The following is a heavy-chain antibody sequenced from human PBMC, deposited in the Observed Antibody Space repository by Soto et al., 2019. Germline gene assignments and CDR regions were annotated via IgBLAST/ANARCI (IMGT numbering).Heavy chain of an antibody. D-gene: IGHD6-19*01. CDR2: TYYRSKWYN. Sequence: SQTLSLTCAISGDSVSSNSAAWNWIRQSPSRGPEWLGRTYYRSKWYNDYAVSVKSRITINPDTSKNQFSLQLNSVTPEDTAVYYCASAGYSSGWYRGYYFDYWGQGTLVTVSS. CDR3: ASAGYSSGWYRGYYFDY. J-gene: IGHJ4*02. V-gene: IGHV6-1*01. CDR1: GDSVSSNSAA.